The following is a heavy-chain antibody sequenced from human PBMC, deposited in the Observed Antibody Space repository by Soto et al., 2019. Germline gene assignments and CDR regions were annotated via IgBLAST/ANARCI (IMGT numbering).Heavy chain of an antibody. V-gene: IGHV1-2*02. D-gene: IGHD3-10*02. CDR1: GYTFTAYY. CDR3: ARNMDYYYGRGSGNGHGV. CDR2: INPKFGDT. Sequence: QVQLVQSGAEVKEPGDSVRVSCEASGYTFTAYYIHWVRQAPGQGLEWMGWINPKFGDTTHAQDFQGRVSMTRDMSISTVYMELSSLPSDDTAIYYCARNMDYYYGRGSGNGHGVWGQGTTVTVFS. J-gene: IGHJ6*02.